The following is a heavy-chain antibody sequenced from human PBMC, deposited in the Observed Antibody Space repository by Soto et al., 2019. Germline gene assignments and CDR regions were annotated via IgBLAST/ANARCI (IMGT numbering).Heavy chain of an antibody. Sequence: GGSLRLSCAASGFTFSSYAMSWVRQAPGKGLEWVSAISGSGGSTYYADSVKGRFTISRDNSKNTLYLQMNSLRAEDTAVYYCEKLDSIMITFGGVIVPKHFDYWGQGTLVTVSS. J-gene: IGHJ4*02. D-gene: IGHD3-16*02. CDR2: ISGSGGST. CDR1: GFTFSSYA. CDR3: EKLDSIMITFGGVIVPKHFDY. V-gene: IGHV3-23*01.